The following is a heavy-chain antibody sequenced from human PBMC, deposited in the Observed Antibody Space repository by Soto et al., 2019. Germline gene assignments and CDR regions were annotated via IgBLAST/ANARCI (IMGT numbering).Heavy chain of an antibody. CDR1: GFTFGDYA. Sequence: PGGSLRLSCTASGFTFGDYAMSWFRQAPGKGLEWVGFIRSKAYGGTTEYAASVKGRFTTSRDDSKSIAYLQMNSLKTEDTAVYYCTRVGYYDFWSGYKSYYFDYWGQGTLVTVSS. CDR3: TRVGYYDFWSGYKSYYFDY. J-gene: IGHJ4*02. CDR2: IRSKAYGGTT. V-gene: IGHV3-49*03. D-gene: IGHD3-3*01.